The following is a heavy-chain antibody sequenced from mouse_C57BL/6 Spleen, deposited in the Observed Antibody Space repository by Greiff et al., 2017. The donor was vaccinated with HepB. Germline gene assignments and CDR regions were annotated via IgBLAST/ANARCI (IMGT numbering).Heavy chain of an antibody. CDR2: IYPRSGNT. Sequence: QVQLQQSGAELARPGASVKLSCKASGYTFTSYGISWVKQRTGQGLEWIGEIYPRSGNTYYNEKFKGKATLTADKSSSTAYMELRSLTSEDSAVYFCARWDTPRNWGQGTLVTVSA. D-gene: IGHD4-1*01. CDR1: GYTFTSYG. CDR3: ARWDTPRN. J-gene: IGHJ3*01. V-gene: IGHV1-81*01.